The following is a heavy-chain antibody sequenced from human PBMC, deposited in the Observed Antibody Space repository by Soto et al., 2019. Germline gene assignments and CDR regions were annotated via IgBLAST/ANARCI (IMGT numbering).Heavy chain of an antibody. J-gene: IGHJ4*02. D-gene: IGHD3-9*01. V-gene: IGHV1-18*01. Sequence: ASVKVSCKAFGYSFINYGISWVRQAPGQGLEWMGWISAYNGNTNYAQKLQGRVTMTTDTSTSTAYMELRSLRSDDTAVYYCARGIGADELRYFDWAYYFDSWGQGTLVTVSS. CDR3: ARGIGADELRYFDWAYYFDS. CDR2: ISAYNGNT. CDR1: GYSFINYG.